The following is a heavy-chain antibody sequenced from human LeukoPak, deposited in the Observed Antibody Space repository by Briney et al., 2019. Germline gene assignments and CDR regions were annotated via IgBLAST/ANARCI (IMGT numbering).Heavy chain of an antibody. D-gene: IGHD3-3*01. CDR2: ISYDGSNK. CDR3: AKDNNFSYYYYGMDV. Sequence: GSLRLSCAASGFTFSSYGMHWVRQAPGKGLEWVAVISYDGSNKYYADSVKGRFTISRDNSKNTLYLQMNSLRAEDTAVYYCAKDNNFSYYYYGMDVWGQGTTVTVSS. J-gene: IGHJ6*02. V-gene: IGHV3-30*18. CDR1: GFTFSSYG.